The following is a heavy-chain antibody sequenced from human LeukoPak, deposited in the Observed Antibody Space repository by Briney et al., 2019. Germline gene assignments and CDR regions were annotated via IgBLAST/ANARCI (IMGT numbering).Heavy chain of an antibody. CDR2: IYHSGST. J-gene: IGHJ4*02. CDR3: ASRCTGPICYPVDY. CDR1: GGSISSSNW. D-gene: IGHD2-8*02. Sequence: PSETLSLTCAVSGGSISSSNWWSWVRQPPGKGLEWIGEIYHSGSTNYNPSLKSRVTISVDKSKNQFSLKLSSVTAADTAVYYCASRCTGPICYPVDYGGRGPLVPFSS. V-gene: IGHV4-4*02.